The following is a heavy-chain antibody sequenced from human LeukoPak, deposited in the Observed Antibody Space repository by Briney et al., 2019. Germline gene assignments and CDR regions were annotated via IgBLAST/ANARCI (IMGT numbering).Heavy chain of an antibody. J-gene: IGHJ3*02. Sequence: GGSLRLSCAASGFTFSSYAMHWVRQAPGKGLEWVSHISSSGSITYYGDSVKGRITISRDNAKNPVSLYMNSLRAEDSAVYYCARPGITAFDIWGQGTMVTVSS. CDR2: ISSSGSIT. V-gene: IGHV3-48*01. CDR3: ARPGITAFDI. CDR1: GFTFSSYA. D-gene: IGHD3-10*01.